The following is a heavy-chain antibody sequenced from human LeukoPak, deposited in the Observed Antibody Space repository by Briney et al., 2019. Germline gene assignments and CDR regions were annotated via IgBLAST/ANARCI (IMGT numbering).Heavy chain of an antibody. J-gene: IGHJ2*01. CDR3: ARGYYYDSSGYPGWYFDL. CDR1: GFTFSSYW. V-gene: IGHV3-74*01. Sequence: GESLRLSCAASGFTFSSYWMHWVRQAPGKELVWVSRINSDGSSTSYADSVKGRFTISRDNAKNTLYLQMNSLRAEDTAVYYCARGYYYDSSGYPGWYFDLWGRGTLVTVSS. CDR2: INSDGSST. D-gene: IGHD3-22*01.